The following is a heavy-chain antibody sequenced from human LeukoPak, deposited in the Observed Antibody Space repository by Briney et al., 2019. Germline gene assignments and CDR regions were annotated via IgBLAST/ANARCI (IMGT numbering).Heavy chain of an antibody. CDR1: GGTFSSYA. CDR3: ARSARGYSYAYESNFDY. V-gene: IGHV1-69*13. D-gene: IGHD5-18*01. J-gene: IGHJ4*02. CDR2: IIPIFGTA. Sequence: SVKVSCKASGGTFSSYAISWVRQAPGQGLEWMGGIIPIFGTANYAQKFQGRVTITADESTSTAYMELSSPRSEDTAVYYCARSARGYSYAYESNFDYWGQGTLVTVSS.